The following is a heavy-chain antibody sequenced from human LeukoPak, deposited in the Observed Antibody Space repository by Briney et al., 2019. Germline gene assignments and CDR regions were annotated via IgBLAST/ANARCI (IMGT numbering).Heavy chain of an antibody. V-gene: IGHV4-59*08. CDR3: ARQAYSSDWYTAAY. CDR2: IYDSETT. D-gene: IGHD6-19*01. Sequence: SETLSLTCTVSGGSISSSYWSWIRQPPGKGLEWIASIYDSETTKYNPSPRSRATISSDTSKNQFSLKLSSVTAADTAVYYCARQAYSSDWYTAAYWGQGTLVTVSS. J-gene: IGHJ4*02. CDR1: GGSISSSY.